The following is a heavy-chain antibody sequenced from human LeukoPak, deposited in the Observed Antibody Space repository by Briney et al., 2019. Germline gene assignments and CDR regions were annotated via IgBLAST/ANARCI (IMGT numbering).Heavy chain of an antibody. V-gene: IGHV4-31*03. D-gene: IGHD2-2*01. CDR2: IYYSGNT. CDR3: ARVHCSSTTCYFPDAFDI. J-gene: IGHJ3*02. CDR1: GASISSGAYY. Sequence: TLSLTCTVSGASISSGAYYWSWVRQRPGKGLEWIGYIYYSGNTYYNPSLKSRVTISVDTSKNQFSLKLSSVTAADTAVYFCARVHCSSTTCYFPDAFDIWGQGTMVTVSS.